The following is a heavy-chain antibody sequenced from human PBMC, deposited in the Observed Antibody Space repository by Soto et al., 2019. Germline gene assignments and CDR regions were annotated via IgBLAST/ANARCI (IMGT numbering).Heavy chain of an antibody. V-gene: IGHV5-51*01. J-gene: IGHJ6*02. CDR2: IYPADSDT. CDR3: ARHDSSGWPEYYYYGMDV. D-gene: IGHD6-19*01. CDR1: GYSFTTYW. Sequence: GESLKLSCTTSGYSFTTYWLGWVRQMPGKGLEWMGIIYPADSDTRYSPSFQGQVTISADKSINTAYLQWSSLKASDTAMYYCARHDSSGWPEYYYYGMDVWGQGTTVTVSS.